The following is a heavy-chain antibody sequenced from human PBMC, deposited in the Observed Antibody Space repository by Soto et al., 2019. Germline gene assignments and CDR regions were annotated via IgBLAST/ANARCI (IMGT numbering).Heavy chain of an antibody. D-gene: IGHD2-15*01. CDR2: IYYSGSA. V-gene: IGHV4-39*01. CDR3: ARQGSRAFDI. CDR1: CSSISTSVYY. Sequence: SATLSLTCTVVCSSISTSVYYWGWIRQPPGRGLEWMANIYYSGSAYYNPSLKSRVSTSVDTSKNQFSLKLRSVTAADTAVYYCARQGSRAFDIWGQGTMVT. J-gene: IGHJ3*02.